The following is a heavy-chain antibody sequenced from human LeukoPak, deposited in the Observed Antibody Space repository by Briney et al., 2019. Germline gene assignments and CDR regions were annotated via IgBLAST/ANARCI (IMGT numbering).Heavy chain of an antibody. V-gene: IGHV5-51*01. D-gene: IGHD6-19*01. Sequence: GESLKISYKGSGYSFTSYWIGWVRQMPGKGLEWMGIIYPGDSDTRYSPSFQGQVTISADKSISTAYLQWSSLKASDTAMYYCARLFRPSGPAVAESGSFQHWGQGTLVTVSS. CDR1: GYSFTSYW. J-gene: IGHJ1*01. CDR2: IYPGDSDT. CDR3: ARLFRPSGPAVAESGSFQH.